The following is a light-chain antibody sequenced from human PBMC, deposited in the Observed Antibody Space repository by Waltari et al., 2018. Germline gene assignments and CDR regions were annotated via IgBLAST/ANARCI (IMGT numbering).Light chain of an antibody. CDR2: EVT. Sequence: SALTKPPSASGSPGQSVTISCTGSSSDVGNYNYVYRYQQHPGKAPKLMIDEVTKRPSGVPDRFSGSKSGNTASLTVSGLQAEDEADYYCSSYAGSNNLMFGGGTKVTVL. V-gene: IGLV2-8*01. CDR1: SSDVGNYNY. CDR3: SSYAGSNNLM. J-gene: IGLJ3*02.